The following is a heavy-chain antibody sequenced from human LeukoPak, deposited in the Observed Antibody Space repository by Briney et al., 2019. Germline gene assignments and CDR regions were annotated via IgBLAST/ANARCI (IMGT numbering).Heavy chain of an antibody. V-gene: IGHV3-23*01. CDR2: ISGSGSST. D-gene: IGHD6-25*01. Sequence: LSGGSLRLSCAASGFTFSSYAMSWVRQAPGKGLEWVSAISGSGSSTYYAGSVRGRFTTSRDNSKRTVYLQMNSLRVEDTAVYYCAPLAANIFDYWGQGTLVTASS. J-gene: IGHJ4*02. CDR3: APLAANIFDY. CDR1: GFTFSSYA.